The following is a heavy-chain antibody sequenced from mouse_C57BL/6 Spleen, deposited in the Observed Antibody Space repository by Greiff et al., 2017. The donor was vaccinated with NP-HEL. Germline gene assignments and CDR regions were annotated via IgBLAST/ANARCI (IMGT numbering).Heavy chain of an antibody. Sequence: QVQLQQPGAELVKPGASVKLSCKASGYTFTSYWMQWVKQRPGQGLEWIGEIDPSDSYTNYNQKFKGKATVTVDTSSSTAYMQLSSLTSEDSAVYYCARKYYAMDYWGQGTSVTVSS. CDR3: ARKYYAMDY. V-gene: IGHV1-50*01. CDR2: IDPSDSYT. J-gene: IGHJ4*01. CDR1: GYTFTSYW.